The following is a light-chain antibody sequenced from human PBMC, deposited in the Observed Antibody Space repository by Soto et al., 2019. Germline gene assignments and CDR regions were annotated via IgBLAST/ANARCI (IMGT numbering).Light chain of an antibody. CDR1: QSISSW. J-gene: IGKJ1*01. CDR2: DAS. CDR3: QHYNSDPWT. Sequence: DIQMTQSPSTLSASVGDRVTITCRASQSISSWLAWYQQKPGIAPKLLIYDASNLESGVPSRCSGSGSATEFTLTISSLQPDESATYYCQHYNSDPWTFGQGTKVEV. V-gene: IGKV1-5*01.